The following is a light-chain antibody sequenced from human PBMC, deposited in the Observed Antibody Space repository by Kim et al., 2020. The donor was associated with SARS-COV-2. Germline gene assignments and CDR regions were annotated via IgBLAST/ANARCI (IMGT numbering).Light chain of an antibody. CDR3: QSADSTGTWV. CDR1: ALPKQY. J-gene: IGLJ3*02. Sequence: SPGQTATITCSGDALPKQYAYWYQQQPGQAPVLVIYRDTERPSGIPERFSGSKSGTIVTLTISGVQAEDEADYYCQSADSTGTWVFGAGTKLTVL. V-gene: IGLV3-25*03. CDR2: RDT.